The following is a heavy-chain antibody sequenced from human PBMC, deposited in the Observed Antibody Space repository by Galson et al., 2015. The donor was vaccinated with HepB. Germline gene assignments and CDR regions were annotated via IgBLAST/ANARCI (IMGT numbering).Heavy chain of an antibody. Sequence: QSGAEVKKPGESLKISCKGSGYRFSDYWIGWVRQMPGKGLEWMGIIYPGDSDIRYSPSFQGQVTITADKSITTAYLQWSSLKASDTAMYYCARFSAAAFNLNWCDPWGQGTLVTVSS. V-gene: IGHV5-51*01. CDR3: ARFSAAAFNLNWCDP. CDR2: IYPGDSDI. J-gene: IGHJ5*02. D-gene: IGHD1-14*01. CDR1: GYRFSDYW.